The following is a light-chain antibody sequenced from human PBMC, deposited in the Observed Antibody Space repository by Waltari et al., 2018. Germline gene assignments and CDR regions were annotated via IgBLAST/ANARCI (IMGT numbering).Light chain of an antibody. Sequence: EIVLTQSPGTLSLSPGERATLSCRASQSVNNNYLAWYQQKPGQAPRLLIYVASTRATGIADMFRGSGSGTDFTLTFSRLEPEDFSAYYCQQYATSPEAFGGGTKVDIK. CDR3: QQYATSPEA. V-gene: IGKV3-20*01. CDR2: VAS. J-gene: IGKJ4*01. CDR1: QSVNNNY.